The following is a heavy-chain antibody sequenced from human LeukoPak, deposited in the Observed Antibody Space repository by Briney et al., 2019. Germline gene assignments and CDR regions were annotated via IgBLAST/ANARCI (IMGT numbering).Heavy chain of an antibody. CDR2: IYYSGST. V-gene: IGHV4-59*01. J-gene: IGHJ4*02. CDR3: ARSFSPNYYDLLDY. Sequence: WXXQPXXKGLEWIGYIYYSGSTNYNPSFKSRVTISLDTSKNQFSLKLNSVTAADTAMYYCARSFSPNYYDLLDYRGQGTLVTVSS. D-gene: IGHD3-22*01.